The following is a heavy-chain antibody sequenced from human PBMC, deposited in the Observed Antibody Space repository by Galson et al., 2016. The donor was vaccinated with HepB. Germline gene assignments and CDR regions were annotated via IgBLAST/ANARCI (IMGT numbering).Heavy chain of an antibody. J-gene: IGHJ4*02. D-gene: IGHD6-19*01. CDR1: GFTFDEYA. CDR3: AKGSPGIAVPKPLTD. Sequence: SLRLSCAASGFTFDEYAMHWVRQAPGKGLEWVSGISWNSDSIGYADSVRGRFTISRDNAKNSLYLQMNSLRPEDTALYYCAKGSPGIAVPKPLTDWGQGTLVTVS. CDR2: ISWNSDSI. V-gene: IGHV3-9*01.